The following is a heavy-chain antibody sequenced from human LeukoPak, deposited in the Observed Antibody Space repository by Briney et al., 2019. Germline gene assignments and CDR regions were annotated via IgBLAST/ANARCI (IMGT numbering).Heavy chain of an antibody. D-gene: IGHD3-9*01. J-gene: IGHJ3*02. CDR1: GCTFTGYY. V-gene: IGHV1-2*02. CDR2: INPNSGGT. CDR3: ARGYYDILTGYHRRDAFDI. Sequence: ASVKVSCKASGCTFTGYYMHWVRQAPGQGLEWMGWINPNSGGTNYAQKFQGRVTMTRDTSISTAYMELSRLRSDDTAVYYCARGYYDILTGYHRRDAFDIWGQGTMVTVSS.